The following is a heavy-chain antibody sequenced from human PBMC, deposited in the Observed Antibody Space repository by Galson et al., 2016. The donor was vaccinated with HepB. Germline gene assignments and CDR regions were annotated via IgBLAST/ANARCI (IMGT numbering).Heavy chain of an antibody. J-gene: IGHJ6*02. Sequence: SLRLSCAASGFTFSTHGMNWVRQAPGKGLEWVSTISGSGDNTYYADSVKGRLTISRDNSRNTVFLQMNSLRAEDTAVYYCAKDWGLWFGESDVWGQGTTVTVSS. CDR2: ISGSGDNT. V-gene: IGHV3-23*01. D-gene: IGHD3-10*01. CDR1: GFTFSTHG. CDR3: AKDWGLWFGESDV.